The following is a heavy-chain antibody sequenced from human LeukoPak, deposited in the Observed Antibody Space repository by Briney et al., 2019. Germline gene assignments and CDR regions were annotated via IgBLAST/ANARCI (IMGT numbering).Heavy chain of an antibody. CDR3: ARVGGDEGWYAR. CDR1: GYTFTGYY. Sequence: ASVKVSCKASGYTFTGYYMHWVRQAPGQGLEWVGWINPNSGGTNYAQKFQGRVTMTRDTSISTAYMELSRLRSDDTAVYYCARVGGDEGWYARWGQGTLVTVSS. D-gene: IGHD2-15*01. J-gene: IGHJ4*02. CDR2: INPNSGGT. V-gene: IGHV1-2*02.